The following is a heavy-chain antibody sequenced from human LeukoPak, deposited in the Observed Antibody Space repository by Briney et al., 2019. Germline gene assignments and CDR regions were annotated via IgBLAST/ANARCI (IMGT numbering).Heavy chain of an antibody. CDR1: GFTFSSYA. J-gene: IGHJ4*02. Sequence: GGSLRLSCAASGFTFSSYAMSWVRQAPGKGLEWVSYISSSDSTIYYADSVKGRFTISRDNAKNSLYLQMNSLRAEDTAVYYCARVGAAAAAGTYYDYWGQGTLVTVSS. CDR3: ARVGAAAAAGTYYDY. CDR2: ISSSDSTI. D-gene: IGHD6-13*01. V-gene: IGHV3-48*03.